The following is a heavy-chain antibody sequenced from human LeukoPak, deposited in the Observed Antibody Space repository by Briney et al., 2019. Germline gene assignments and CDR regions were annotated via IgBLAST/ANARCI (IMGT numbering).Heavy chain of an antibody. J-gene: IGHJ3*02. CDR2: ISSDSST. Sequence: GGSLRLSCAASGFTFSSYGMTWVRQASGKGLDWVAGISSDSSTYYVDSVKGRFTISRDNSKNTLYLQMNSLRAEDTAVYYCAKEFRPHGTGSDVYAFDIWGQGTMVTVSS. D-gene: IGHD1-14*01. CDR1: GFTFSSYG. CDR3: AKEFRPHGTGSDVYAFDI. V-gene: IGHV3-23*01.